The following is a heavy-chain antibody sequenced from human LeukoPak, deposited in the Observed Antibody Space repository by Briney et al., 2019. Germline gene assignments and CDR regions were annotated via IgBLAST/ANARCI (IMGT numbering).Heavy chain of an antibody. V-gene: IGHV5-51*01. J-gene: IGHJ4*02. CDR2: IYPGDDET. Sequence: GESLKISCKTSGHTFNSYWIAWVRQMPGKGLEWMGSIYPGDDETRYGPSFQGQVIISADTSSSTAYLQWSSLKASDTAIYYCARHGEGGYSGYDLALDYWGQGTLLTVSS. D-gene: IGHD5-12*01. CDR1: GHTFNSYW. CDR3: ARHGEGGYSGYDLALDY.